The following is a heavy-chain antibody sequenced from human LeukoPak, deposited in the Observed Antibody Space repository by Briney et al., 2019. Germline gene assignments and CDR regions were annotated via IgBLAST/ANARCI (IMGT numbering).Heavy chain of an antibody. D-gene: IGHD1/OR15-1a*01. CDR2: IYYNGYT. J-gene: IGHJ4*02. V-gene: IGHV4-59*01. CDR1: GGSIGTYY. CDR3: ARDRHWTNDWVFDY. Sequence: SETLSLTCTVSGGSIGTYYWSWIRQPPGKGPEWIGYIYYNGYTDYNPSLKSRVTISLHTSKNQFSLKLSSVTAADTAVYYCARDRHWTNDWVFDYWGQGTLVTVSP.